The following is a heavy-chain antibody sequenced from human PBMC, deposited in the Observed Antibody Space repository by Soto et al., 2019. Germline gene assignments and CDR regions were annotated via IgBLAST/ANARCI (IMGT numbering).Heavy chain of an antibody. J-gene: IGHJ3*02. D-gene: IGHD1-26*01. CDR2: IYPSGSA. CDR1: GGSIYTYS. V-gene: IGHV4-4*07. CDR3: AKGVSGNAFDI. Sequence: SETLSLTCTVSGGSIYTYSWTWLRQPAGKGLEWIGHIYPSGSANYNPSLKSRVSMSVDTSKNQFSLKLNCVTAAGTAVYYCAKGVSGNAFDIGVQGTLFTVSS.